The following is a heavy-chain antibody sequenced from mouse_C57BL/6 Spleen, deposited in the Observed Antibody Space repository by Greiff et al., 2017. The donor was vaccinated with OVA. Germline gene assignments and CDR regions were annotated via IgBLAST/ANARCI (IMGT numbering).Heavy chain of an antibody. CDR1: GYTFTSYW. CDR3: ARRDYGYAMDY. J-gene: IGHJ4*01. Sequence: VQLQQPGAELVKPGASVKLSCKASGYTFTSYWVHWVKQRPGQGLEWIGMIHPNSGSTNYNEKFKSKATLTVDKSSSTAYMQLSSLTSEDSAVYYCARRDYGYAMDYWGQGTSVTVSS. CDR2: IHPNSGST. D-gene: IGHD2-4*01. V-gene: IGHV1-64*01.